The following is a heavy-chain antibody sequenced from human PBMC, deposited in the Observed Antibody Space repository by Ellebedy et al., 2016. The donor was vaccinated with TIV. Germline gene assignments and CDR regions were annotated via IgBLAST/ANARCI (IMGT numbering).Heavy chain of an antibody. Sequence: MPGGSLRLSCTVPGDSITSSTYYWGWIRQPPGKNLEWIGTIYYNGNAYYNPSLRSRVSISIDTSKNQFSLRLSSVTAADTAVYYCARCETGSGSGWCNWLDPWGQGTLVTVSS. CDR1: GDSITSSTYY. CDR3: ARCETGSGSGWCNWLDP. V-gene: IGHV4-39*07. J-gene: IGHJ5*02. D-gene: IGHD3-22*01. CDR2: IYYNGNA.